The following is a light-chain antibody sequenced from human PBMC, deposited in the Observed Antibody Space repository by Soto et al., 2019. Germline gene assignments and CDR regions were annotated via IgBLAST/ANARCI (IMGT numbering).Light chain of an antibody. CDR1: SSDVCASNY. V-gene: IGLV2-14*01. CDR2: DVS. J-gene: IGLJ1*01. CDR3: ASYTISSTPLDV. Sequence: QSALTQPASVSGSPGQSITISCTGTSSDVCASNYVSWYQQYPGMAPKLMIYDVSNRPSGVSNRFSGSKSGNTASLTISGLQAEDEADYYCASYTISSTPLDVFGTGTKLTVL.